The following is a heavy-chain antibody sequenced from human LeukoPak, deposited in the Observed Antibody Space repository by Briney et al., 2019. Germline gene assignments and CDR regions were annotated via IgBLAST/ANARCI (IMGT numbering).Heavy chain of an antibody. CDR3: AKGGAVSSKSIIMVRGTRRYYYNMDV. D-gene: IGHD3-10*01. J-gene: IGHJ6*03. CDR1: GFTFSSYA. CDR2: ISDSGSST. V-gene: IGHV3-23*01. Sequence: PGGSLRLSCAASGFTFSSYAMSWVRQAPGKGLEWVSSISDSGSSTYYADSVKGRFTISRDNSKNTLYLQINSLRAEDTAVYYCAKGGAVSSKSIIMVRGTRRYYYNMDVWGKGTTVTISS.